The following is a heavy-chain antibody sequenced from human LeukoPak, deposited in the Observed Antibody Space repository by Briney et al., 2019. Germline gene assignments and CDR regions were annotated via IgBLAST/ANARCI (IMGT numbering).Heavy chain of an antibody. J-gene: IGHJ4*02. CDR3: ARGFTGWVTSPIDY. Sequence: GGSLRLSCAASGFTFSSYELNWVRQAPGKGLEWVSYISSSGSTIYYAESVKGRFTISRDNAKNSLSLQMNSLRAEDTAVYYCARGFTGWVTSPIDYWGQGALVTVSS. CDR2: ISSSGSTI. V-gene: IGHV3-48*03. CDR1: GFTFSSYE. D-gene: IGHD2-2*01.